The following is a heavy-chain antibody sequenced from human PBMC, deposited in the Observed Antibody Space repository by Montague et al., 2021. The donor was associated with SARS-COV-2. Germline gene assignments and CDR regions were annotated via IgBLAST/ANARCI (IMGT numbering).Heavy chain of an antibody. CDR1: GGSITGYY. Sequence: SETLSLTCTVSGGSITGYYWSWLRRSPGKGLEWIAYIYYGGAVNYNPSLVSRVTISTDTSKNQLSLKVNSVTAADTAVYYCVRDHPYGGPRGAYDIWGQGTAVTVSS. V-gene: IGHV4-59*01. J-gene: IGHJ3*02. CDR3: VRDHPYGGPRGAYDI. CDR2: IYYGGAV. D-gene: IGHD4-23*01.